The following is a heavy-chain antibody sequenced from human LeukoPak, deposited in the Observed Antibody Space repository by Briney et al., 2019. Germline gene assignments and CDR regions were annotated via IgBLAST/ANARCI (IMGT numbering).Heavy chain of an antibody. J-gene: IGHJ4*02. V-gene: IGHV3-23*01. Sequence: PGGSLRLSCAASGFTFSNYAMSWVRRAPGKGLEWVPAISGSGGTTNFAGSVKGRFTISRDNSKNTLYLQLNSLRVDDTAVYYCARDFYGGRTEYYFDSWGQGSLVTVSS. CDR3: ARDFYGGRTEYYFDS. D-gene: IGHD4-23*01. CDR1: GFTFSNYA. CDR2: ISGSGGTT.